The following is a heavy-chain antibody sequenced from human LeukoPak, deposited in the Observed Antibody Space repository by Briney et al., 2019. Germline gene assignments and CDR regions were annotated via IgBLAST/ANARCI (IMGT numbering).Heavy chain of an antibody. CDR1: GGSISGSFYY. V-gene: IGHV4-39*07. J-gene: IGHJ4*02. D-gene: IGHD5-24*01. CDR2: IYYSGST. Sequence: SETLSLTCTVSGGSISGSFYYWGWIRQPPGKGLEWIGSIYYSGSTYYNPSLKSRVTISIDTSKNQFSLKLSSVTAADTAVYYCARVNGDGYNPFDYWGQGTLVTVSS. CDR3: ARVNGDGYNPFDY.